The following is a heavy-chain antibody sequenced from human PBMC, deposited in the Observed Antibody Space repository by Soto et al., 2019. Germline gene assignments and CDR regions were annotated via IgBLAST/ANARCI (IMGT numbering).Heavy chain of an antibody. D-gene: IGHD3-10*01. J-gene: IGHJ4*02. CDR1: GFPFSDYY. CDR2: ISSSGTYT. CDR3: VRDISPNNFASGSYTF. Sequence: QVQLVESGGGLVKPGGSLRLSCAASGFPFSDYYMSWIRQAPGKGLDWVSYISSSGTYTHFADSMKGRFTISRDNAKNSLYLQMNSLRPEDTAVYYCVRDISPNNFASGSYTFWGQGILVTVSS. V-gene: IGHV3-11*06.